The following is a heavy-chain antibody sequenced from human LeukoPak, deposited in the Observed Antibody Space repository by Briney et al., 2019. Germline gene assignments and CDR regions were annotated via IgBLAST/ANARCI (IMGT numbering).Heavy chain of an antibody. CDR3: VRDNDSAFDY. J-gene: IGHJ4*02. CDR1: GFTFNSYS. CDR2: ISPRSDVV. Sequence: GESLRLSCTASGFTFNSYSMNWVRQAPGKGLEWVSHISPRSDVVSYTDSVKGRFTISRDNAKNSLYLHMSNLRAEDMAVYYCVRDNDSAFDYWGQGTLVPVSS. V-gene: IGHV3-48*01. D-gene: IGHD2-21*02.